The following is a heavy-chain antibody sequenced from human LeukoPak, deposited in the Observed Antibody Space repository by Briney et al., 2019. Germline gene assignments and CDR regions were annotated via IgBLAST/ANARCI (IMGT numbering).Heavy chain of an antibody. CDR1: RFTFSSYA. J-gene: IGHJ4*02. CDR2: ISGSTGST. D-gene: IGHD5-12*01. CDR3: AKGGIVALTLFDY. V-gene: IGHV3-23*01. Sequence: PGGSLRLSCAASRFTFSSYAMSWVRQAPGKGLEWVSTISGSTGSTYYADSVKGRFTISRDNSKNTLYPQMNSLRAEDTAVYYCAKGGIVALTLFDYWGQGTLVTVSS.